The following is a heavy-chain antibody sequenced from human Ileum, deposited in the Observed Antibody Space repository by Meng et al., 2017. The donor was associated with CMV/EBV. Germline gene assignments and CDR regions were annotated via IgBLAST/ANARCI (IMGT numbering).Heavy chain of an antibody. CDR2: IYSGGST. Sequence: GESLKISCAASGFTVSSNYMSWVRQAPGKGLEWVSVIYSGGSTYYADSVKGRFTISRDNSKNTLYLQMNTLRAEETAVYYCARGRPYGMDVWGQGTTVTGAS. J-gene: IGHJ6*01. CDR1: GFTVSSNY. CDR3: ARGRPYGMDV. V-gene: IGHV3-53*01.